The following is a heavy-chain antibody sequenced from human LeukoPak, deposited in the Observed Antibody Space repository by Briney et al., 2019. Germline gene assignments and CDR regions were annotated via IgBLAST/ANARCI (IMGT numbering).Heavy chain of an antibody. CDR3: ARDRDGYNPGD. CDR2: ISSSSSYI. CDR1: GFTCSSYS. V-gene: IGHV3-21*01. D-gene: IGHD5-24*01. Sequence: GGSLRLSCAASGFTCSSYSMNWVRQAPGKGLEWVSSISSSSSYIYYADSVKGRFTISRDNAKNSLYLQMNSLRAEDTAVYYCARDRDGYNPGDWGQGTLVTVSS. J-gene: IGHJ4*02.